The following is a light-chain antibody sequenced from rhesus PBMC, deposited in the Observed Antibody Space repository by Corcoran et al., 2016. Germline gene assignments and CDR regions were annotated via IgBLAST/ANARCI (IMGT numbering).Light chain of an antibody. CDR3: QHHDNSPFT. CDR1: QGINNW. CDR2: RES. J-gene: IGKJ3*01. Sequence: DIQMTQSPSSLSASVGDRVTITCRASQGINNWLAWYQQKPGKAPKLLVYRESNLETGGPSRFSGSVSGTDFTLTIRSLQPEDIATYYCQHHDNSPFTFGPGTKLDIK. V-gene: IGKV1-69*01.